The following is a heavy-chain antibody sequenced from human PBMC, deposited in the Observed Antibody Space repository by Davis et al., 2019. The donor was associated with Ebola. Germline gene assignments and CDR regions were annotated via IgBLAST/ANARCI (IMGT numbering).Heavy chain of an antibody. CDR1: GYTFTGYD. Sequence: AASVTVSCKASGYTFTGYDINWVRQATGQGLEWMGWMNPNSGNTGYAQKFQGRVTITADESTSTAYMELSSLRSEETAMYHCARTCSSTNCYFDHWGQGTLVTVSS. D-gene: IGHD2-2*01. J-gene: IGHJ4*02. CDR3: ARTCSSTNCYFDH. V-gene: IGHV1-8*01. CDR2: MNPNSGNT.